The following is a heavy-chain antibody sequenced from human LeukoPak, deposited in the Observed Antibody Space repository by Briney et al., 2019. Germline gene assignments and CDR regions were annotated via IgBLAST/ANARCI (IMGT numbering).Heavy chain of an antibody. CDR2: ISSSSSYI. CDR1: GFTFSSYS. Sequence: GGSLRLSCAVSGFTFSSYSMNWVRQAPGKGLEWVSSISSSSSYIYYADSVKGRFTISRDNAKNSLYLQMNSLRAEDTAVYYCARYKVYYYDSSGSHGPRWGQGTLVTVSS. D-gene: IGHD3-22*01. V-gene: IGHV3-21*01. J-gene: IGHJ4*02. CDR3: ARYKVYYYDSSGSHGPR.